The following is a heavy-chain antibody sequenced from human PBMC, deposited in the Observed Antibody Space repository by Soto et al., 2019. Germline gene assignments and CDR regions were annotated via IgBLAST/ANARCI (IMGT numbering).Heavy chain of an antibody. V-gene: IGHV3-74*01. CDR2: VDSDGRGT. CDR3: GTVFEH. CDR1: GITFTNYW. J-gene: IGHJ4*02. Sequence: DVQLVESGGGSVQPGGSLRLSCVASGITFTNYWMHWVRQVPGKGLVWVARVDSDGRGTSDADFVKGRFTISRDNAKNTLYVEVNSLRVDDTAMYYCGTVFEHWGQGIPVTVSS.